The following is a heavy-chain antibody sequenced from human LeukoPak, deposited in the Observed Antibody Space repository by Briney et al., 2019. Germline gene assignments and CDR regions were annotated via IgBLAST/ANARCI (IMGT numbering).Heavy chain of an antibody. Sequence: SETLSLTCTVSGVSISSYYWTWIRQPPGKGLEWIGYIYYSGSTNYNPSLKSRVTISVDTSKNQFSLKLSSVTAADTAVYYCARLRQTVINYYYGMDIWGQGTTVTVSS. V-gene: IGHV4-59*08. CDR1: GVSISSYY. D-gene: IGHD4-17*01. CDR3: ARLRQTVINYYYGMDI. J-gene: IGHJ6*02. CDR2: IYYSGST.